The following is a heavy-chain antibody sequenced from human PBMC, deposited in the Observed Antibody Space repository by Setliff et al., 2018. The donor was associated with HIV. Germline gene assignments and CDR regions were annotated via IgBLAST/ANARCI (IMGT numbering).Heavy chain of an antibody. V-gene: IGHV3-21*01. CDR3: ARDVSWRVRTYIDY. CDR1: GFTFSTYS. D-gene: IGHD3-3*01. CDR2: ISSSSRSK. J-gene: IGHJ4*02. Sequence: GGSLRLSCEASGFTFSTYSMNWVRQAPGKGLEWVSSISSSSRSKYYADSVKGRFTISRDNAKNSLYLQMNSLTAADTAVYYCARDVSWRVRTYIDYWGQGALVTVSS.